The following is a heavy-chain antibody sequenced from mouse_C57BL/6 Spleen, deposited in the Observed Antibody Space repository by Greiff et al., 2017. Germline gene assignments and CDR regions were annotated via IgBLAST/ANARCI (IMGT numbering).Heavy chain of an antibody. D-gene: IGHD2-1*01. CDR1: GFNITDDY. J-gene: IGHJ3*01. CDR2: IDPENGDT. Sequence: VQLQQSGAELVRPGASVKLSCTASGFNITDDYMHWVKQRPEQGLEWIGWIDPENGDTEYASKFQGKATITADTSSNTAYLQLSSLTAEDTAVYYCTTGGGNFWFAYWGQGTLVTVSA. CDR3: TTGGGNFWFAY. V-gene: IGHV14-4*01.